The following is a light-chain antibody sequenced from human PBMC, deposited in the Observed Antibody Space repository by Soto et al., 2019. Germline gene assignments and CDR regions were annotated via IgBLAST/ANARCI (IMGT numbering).Light chain of an antibody. CDR1: QRIATW. CDR2: GAS. CDR3: QQYHLYWT. Sequence: DIPLTQSPSTLCRSXCDRFTITCRASQRIATWLAWYQHQPGSAPKLLIYGASTLQSGVPSRFSGSGSGAEFTLTIDNLQPEDFATYYCQQYHLYWTFGPGTKVDIK. V-gene: IGKV1-5*01. J-gene: IGKJ1*01.